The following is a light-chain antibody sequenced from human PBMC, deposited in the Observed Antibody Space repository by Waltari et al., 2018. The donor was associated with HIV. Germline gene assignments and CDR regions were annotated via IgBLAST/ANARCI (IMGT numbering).Light chain of an antibody. Sequence: DIVMTQSPDSLAVSLGERATINCKSSQSVLYSSNNKNHLAWYQQKPGQPPKLLIYWASTRESGVPDRFSGSGSGTDFTLTISSLQAEDVAVYYCQQYFTFGPGTKVDIK. CDR1: QSVLYSSNNKNH. CDR3: QQYFT. J-gene: IGKJ3*01. V-gene: IGKV4-1*01. CDR2: WAS.